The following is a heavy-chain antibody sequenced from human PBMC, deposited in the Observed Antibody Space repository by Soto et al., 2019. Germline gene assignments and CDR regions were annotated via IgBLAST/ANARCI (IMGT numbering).Heavy chain of an antibody. CDR1: GGSISSSSYY. D-gene: IGHD3-22*01. V-gene: IGHV4-39*01. J-gene: IGHJ4*02. CDR2: IYYSGST. CDR3: ARHGDDYYDSSGYYSPFDY. Sequence: SETLSLTCTVSGGSISSSSYYWGWIRQPPGKGLEWIGSIYYSGSTYYNPSLKNRVTISVDTSKNQFSLKLSSVTAADTAVYYCARHGDDYYDSSGYYSPFDYWGQGTLVTVSS.